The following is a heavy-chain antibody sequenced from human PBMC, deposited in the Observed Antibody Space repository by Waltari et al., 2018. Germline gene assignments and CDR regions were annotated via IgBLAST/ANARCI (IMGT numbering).Heavy chain of an antibody. J-gene: IGHJ4*02. D-gene: IGHD5-18*01. CDR1: GGTFSSYT. Sequence: QVQLVQSGAEVKKPGSSVKVSCKASGGTFSSYTISWVRQAPGQGLEWMGRISPILGIANYEQSGQGRVTITADKSTSTAYMELSSLRSEETAVYYCAREGEYGDTAMVTDYWGQGTLVTVSS. CDR3: AREGEYGDTAMVTDY. CDR2: ISPILGIA. V-gene: IGHV1-69*08.